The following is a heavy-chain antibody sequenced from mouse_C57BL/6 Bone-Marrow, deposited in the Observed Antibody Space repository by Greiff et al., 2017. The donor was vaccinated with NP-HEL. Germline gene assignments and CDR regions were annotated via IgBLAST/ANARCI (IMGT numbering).Heavy chain of an antibody. Sequence: EVMLVESGGGLVKPGGSLKLSCAASGFTFSSYAMSWVRQTPEKRLEWVATISDGGSYTYYPDNVKGRFTISRDNAKNNLYLQMSHLKSEDTAMYYCARALRGDYFDYWGQGTTLTVSS. V-gene: IGHV5-4*03. CDR1: GFTFSSYA. J-gene: IGHJ2*01. CDR3: ARALRGDYFDY. CDR2: ISDGGSYT.